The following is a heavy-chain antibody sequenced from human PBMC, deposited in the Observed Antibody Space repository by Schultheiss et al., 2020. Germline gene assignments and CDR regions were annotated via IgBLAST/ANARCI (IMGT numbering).Heavy chain of an antibody. CDR3: ARSPRITMIVVVRKHYFDY. V-gene: IGHV4-34*01. CDR2: INHSGST. Sequence: SETLSLTCAVYGGSFSGYYWSWIRQPPGKGLEWIGEINHSGSTNYNPSLKSRVTISVDTSKNQLSLKLSSVTAADTAVYYCARSPRITMIVVVRKHYFDYWGQGTLVTVSS. J-gene: IGHJ4*02. D-gene: IGHD3-22*01. CDR1: GGSFSGYY.